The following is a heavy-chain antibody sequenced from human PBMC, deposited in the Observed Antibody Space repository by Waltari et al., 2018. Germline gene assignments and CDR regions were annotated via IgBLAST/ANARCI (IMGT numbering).Heavy chain of an antibody. V-gene: IGHV4-34*01. CDR2: IKHSGST. J-gene: IGHJ3*02. Sequence: QVQLQQWGAGLLKPSETLSLTCAVYGGSFSGYYWSWIRQPPGKGLEWIGEIKHSGSTNYNPSRKSRVTISVDTSKNQFSLKLSSVTAEDTAVYYCARGTAMVPGEPFDAFDIWGQGTMVTVSS. D-gene: IGHD3-10*01. CDR1: GGSFSGYY. CDR3: ARGTAMVPGEPFDAFDI.